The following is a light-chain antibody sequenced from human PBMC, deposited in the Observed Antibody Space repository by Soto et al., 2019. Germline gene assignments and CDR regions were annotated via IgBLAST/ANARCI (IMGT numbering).Light chain of an antibody. CDR3: QLYGISPH. V-gene: IGKV3-20*01. CDR1: QTGNNNY. Sequence: IVLTQSPGTLSLSPGERATLSCRASQTGNNNYLAWYQHKSGQAPRLLIYGVYTRASGIPDRFSGSGSGTEFTLTITRLEPEDSAVYYCQLYGISPHFGQGTRLEIK. CDR2: GVY. J-gene: IGKJ5*01.